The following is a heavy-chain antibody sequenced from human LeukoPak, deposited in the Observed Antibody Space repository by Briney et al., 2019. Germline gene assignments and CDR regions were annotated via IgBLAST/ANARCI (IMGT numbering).Heavy chain of an antibody. CDR3: ARLPQDYYDSSGYYFAFDI. CDR2: INHSGST. Sequence: SETLSLTCTVSGGSISSSSYYWGWIRQPPGKGLEWIGEINHSGSTNYNPSLKSRVTISVDTSKNQFSLKLSSVTAADTAVYYCARLPQDYYDSSGYYFAFDIWGQGTMVTVSS. CDR1: GGSISSSSYY. D-gene: IGHD3-22*01. V-gene: IGHV4-39*07. J-gene: IGHJ3*02.